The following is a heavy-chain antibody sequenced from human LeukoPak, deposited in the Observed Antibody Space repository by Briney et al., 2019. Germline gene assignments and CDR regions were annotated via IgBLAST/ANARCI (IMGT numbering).Heavy chain of an antibody. Sequence: ASVKVSCKASGYTFARYGISWVRQAPGQGLEWMAWISADTGNTNYAQKLQGRVTLTTDTSTNTVYMELRRLRSDDTAVYYCARMGFGNYDYVRGTYRTYNWFDPWGQGTLVTVSS. J-gene: IGHJ5*02. CDR2: ISADTGNT. CDR3: ARMGFGNYDYVRGTYRTYNWFDP. CDR1: GYTFARYG. D-gene: IGHD3-16*02. V-gene: IGHV1-18*01.